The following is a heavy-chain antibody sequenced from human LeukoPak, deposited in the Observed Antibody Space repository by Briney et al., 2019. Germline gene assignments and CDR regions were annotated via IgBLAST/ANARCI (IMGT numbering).Heavy chain of an antibody. CDR2: IYSGGST. V-gene: IGHV3-66*01. Sequence: GGSLRLSCAASGFTVSSNYMSWVRQAPGKGLEWVSVIYSGGSTYYADSVKGRFTISRDNSKNTLYLQMNSLRAEDTAVYYCARYSYPSLDAFDIWGQGTMVTVSS. CDR1: GFTVSSNY. CDR3: ARYSYPSLDAFDI. D-gene: IGHD5-18*01. J-gene: IGHJ3*02.